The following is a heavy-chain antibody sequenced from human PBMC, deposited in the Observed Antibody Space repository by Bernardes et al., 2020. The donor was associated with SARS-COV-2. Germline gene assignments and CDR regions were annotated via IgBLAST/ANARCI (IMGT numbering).Heavy chain of an antibody. D-gene: IGHD2-21*02. CDR1: GFSFSTYN. J-gene: IGHJ4*02. Sequence: VGSLRLSCAASGFSFSTYNMNWVRQAPGKGLEWVSYISRSSSTIYYADSVKGRFTISRDNARNLLYLQMNSLRTEDTAVYYCARDGLTYTYYFDYWGQGTLVTVSS. CDR2: ISRSSSTI. V-gene: IGHV3-48*04. CDR3: ARDGLTYTYYFDY.